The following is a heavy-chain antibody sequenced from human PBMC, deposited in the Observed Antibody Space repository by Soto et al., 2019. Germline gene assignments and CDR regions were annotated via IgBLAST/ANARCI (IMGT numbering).Heavy chain of an antibody. J-gene: IGHJ4*02. D-gene: IGHD4-17*01. CDR3: ARGGGDYGDYLDY. CDR2: INTAGTTT. CDR1: GFSFSTYW. V-gene: IGHV3-74*01. Sequence: ELQLVESGGGLVQPGGSLRLSCVASGFSFSTYWMHWVRQAPGKGLVWVSRINTAGTTTPYADSVTGRFTISRDNAKNTLYLQMNRLRAGDTAVYYCARGGGDYGDYLDYWGQGALVTVSS.